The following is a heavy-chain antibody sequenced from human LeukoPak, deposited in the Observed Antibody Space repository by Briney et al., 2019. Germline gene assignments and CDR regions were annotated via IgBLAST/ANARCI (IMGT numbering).Heavy chain of an antibody. CDR2: IRYDGSNK. Sequence: GGSLRLSCAASGFTFSSYGMHWVRQAPGKGLEWVAFIRYDGSNKYYADSVRGRFTISRDNSKNTVYLQMNSLRAEDTAVYYCAKASRRVATMNGDFDYWGQGTLVTVSS. CDR3: AKASRRVATMNGDFDY. J-gene: IGHJ4*02. CDR1: GFTFSSYG. V-gene: IGHV3-30*02. D-gene: IGHD5-24*01.